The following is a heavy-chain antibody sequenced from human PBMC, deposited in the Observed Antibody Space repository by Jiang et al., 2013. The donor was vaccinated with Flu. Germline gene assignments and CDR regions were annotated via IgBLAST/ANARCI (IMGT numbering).Heavy chain of an antibody. D-gene: IGHD2-8*01. V-gene: IGHV3-48*03. CDR2: ISSSGTTI. CDR3: FLFARDLNGGFDI. J-gene: IGHJ3*02. Sequence: VQLLESGGGLVQPGGSLRLSCAASGFTFSGYEMNWVRQAPGKGLEWVSHISSSGTTILYADSVKGRFTMSRDNAKNTLYLQMNSLRAEDTAVYYCFLFARDLNGGFDIWGQGTMVTVSS. CDR1: GFTFSGYE.